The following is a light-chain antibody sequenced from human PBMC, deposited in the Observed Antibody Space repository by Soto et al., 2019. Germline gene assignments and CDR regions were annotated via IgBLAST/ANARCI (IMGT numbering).Light chain of an antibody. V-gene: IGLV4-69*01. CDR3: QTWGTGIHV. Sequence: QPVLTQSPSASASLGASVKLTCTLSSGHSSYAIAWHQQQPEKGPRYLMKLNSDGSHSKGDGISDRFSGSSSGAERYLIISSLQSEDEADYYCQTWGTGIHVFGTGTKVTVL. J-gene: IGLJ1*01. CDR1: SGHSSYA. CDR2: LNSDGSH.